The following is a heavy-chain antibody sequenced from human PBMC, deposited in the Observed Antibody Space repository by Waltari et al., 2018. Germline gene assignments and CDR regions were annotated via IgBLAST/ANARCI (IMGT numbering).Heavy chain of an antibody. CDR1: GYTFTSYD. CDR3: ARSRPWGRLFDP. V-gene: IGHV1-8*02. D-gene: IGHD3-16*01. CDR2: MNPHSGNT. Sequence: QVQLVQSGAEVKKPGASVKVSCKASGYTFTSYDINWVRQATGQELEWMRWMNPHSGNTSCTQKFQGRVTITRNTTIGTAYVELGSRLSAAAAVYYCARSRPWGRLFDPWGQGTLVTVSS. J-gene: IGHJ5*02.